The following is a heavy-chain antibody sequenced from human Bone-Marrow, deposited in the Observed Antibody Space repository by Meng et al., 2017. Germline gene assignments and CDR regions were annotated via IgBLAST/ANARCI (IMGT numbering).Heavy chain of an antibody. Sequence: QVQLQESGPGLVKPSGTLSLTFAVSGGSISSSNWWSWVRQPPGKGLEWIGEIYHSGNTNYNPSLKSRVAMSVDKSKNQFSLRLSSVTAADTAVYYCARARSSSWSFDYWGQGTLVTVSS. J-gene: IGHJ4*02. CDR3: ARARSSSWSFDY. D-gene: IGHD6-13*01. CDR2: IYHSGNT. CDR1: GGSISSSNW. V-gene: IGHV4-4*02.